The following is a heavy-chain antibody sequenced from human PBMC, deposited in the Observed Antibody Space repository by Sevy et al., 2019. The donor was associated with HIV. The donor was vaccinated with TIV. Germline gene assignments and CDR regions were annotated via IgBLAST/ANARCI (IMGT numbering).Heavy chain of an antibody. CDR1: GFTFSSYG. CDR2: ISYDGSNK. J-gene: IGHJ4*02. D-gene: IGHD3-22*01. CDR3: ARDYFPTYYAISGLGHY. Sequence: GGSLRLSCAASGFTFSSYGMHWVRQAPGKGLEWVAVISYDGSNKYYADSVKGRFTISRDNSKNTLYLQMNSLRAEDTAVYYCARDYFPTYYAISGLGHYWGQGTLVTVSS. V-gene: IGHV3-30*03.